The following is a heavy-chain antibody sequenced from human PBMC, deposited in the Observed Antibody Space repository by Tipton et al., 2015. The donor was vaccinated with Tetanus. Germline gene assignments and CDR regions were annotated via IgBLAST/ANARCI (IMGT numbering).Heavy chain of an antibody. CDR1: GYNFRNNG. CDR3: ATDGLPRGFVMVEATTQKYFRH. D-gene: IGHD2-21*01. V-gene: IGHV3-23*04. J-gene: IGHJ1*01. Sequence: QLVQSGGGVVQSGRSLRLSCVASGYNFRNNGMHWVRQAPGKGLVWVSSISGSGDTTYYADSVRGRFTVSRDNSKDTVYLDVRSLRDEDTAVYYCATDGLPRGFVMVEATTQKYFRHWGRGTLVTVSS. CDR2: ISGSGDTT.